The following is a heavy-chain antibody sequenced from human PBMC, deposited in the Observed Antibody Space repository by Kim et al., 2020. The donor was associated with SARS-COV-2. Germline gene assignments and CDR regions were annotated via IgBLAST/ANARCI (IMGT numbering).Heavy chain of an antibody. J-gene: IGHJ4*02. CDR3: ATSHDSSGND. V-gene: IGHV3-7*01. CDR1: GFSFNTYW. CDR2: IRQDGSVK. D-gene: IGHD3-22*01. Sequence: GGSLRLSCVVSGFSFNTYWMSWVRQAPGKGLEWVANIRQDGSVKHYVDSVKGRFTISRDNAKNSLYLQMNSLRVEDTALYYCATSHDSSGNDWGQGTLVT.